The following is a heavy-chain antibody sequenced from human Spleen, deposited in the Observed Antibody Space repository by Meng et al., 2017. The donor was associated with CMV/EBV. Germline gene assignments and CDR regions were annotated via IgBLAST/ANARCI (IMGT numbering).Heavy chain of an antibody. Sequence: GGSLRLSCAASGFTFSAYGMHWVRQAPGKGLEWVAGLWYDGSDESYGDPVKGRFTISRDNSKKMLYLQMNSLRVDDTAVYYCATHRGGSPQFYGMDVWGQGTTVTVSS. D-gene: IGHD1-14*01. J-gene: IGHJ6*02. CDR1: GFTFSAYG. CDR2: LWYDGSDE. CDR3: ATHRGGSPQFYGMDV. V-gene: IGHV3-33*03.